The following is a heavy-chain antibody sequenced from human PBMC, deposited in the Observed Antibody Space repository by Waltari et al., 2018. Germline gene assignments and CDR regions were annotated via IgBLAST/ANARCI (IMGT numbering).Heavy chain of an antibody. V-gene: IGHV3-7*01. CDR3: ARLSWSGVDY. Sequence: VESGGGLVQPGGSLRLSCATSGFTFSTYWLNWVRQAPGKGLEWVAGIKGDGSEKYYVDSVKGRFTISRDNAKNSLYLQMSSLRAEDTAKYYCARLSWSGVDYWGQGTLVTVSS. CDR1: GFTFSTYW. CDR2: IKGDGSEK. J-gene: IGHJ4*02. D-gene: IGHD3-3*01.